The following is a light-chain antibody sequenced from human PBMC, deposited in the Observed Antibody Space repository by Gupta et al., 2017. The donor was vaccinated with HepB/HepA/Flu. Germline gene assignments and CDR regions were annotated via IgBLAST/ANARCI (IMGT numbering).Light chain of an antibody. CDR3: QQSDSPPRT. V-gene: IGKV1-39*01. CDR1: QNIDFY. Sequence: DIQMTQSPASLSASVGDRVTITCRASQNIDFYLNWFQQKPGEAPKLLIYAASTLQSGVPSRFSGSGSGTDFTLTISRLQPEDFATYFCQQSDSPPRTFGHGTKVDI. CDR2: AAS. J-gene: IGKJ3*01.